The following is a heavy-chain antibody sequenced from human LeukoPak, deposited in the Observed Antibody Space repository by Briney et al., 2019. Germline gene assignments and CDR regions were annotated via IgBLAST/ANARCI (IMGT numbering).Heavy chain of an antibody. CDR1: GYTFTGYY. J-gene: IGHJ2*01. V-gene: IGHV1-2*02. D-gene: IGHD4-17*01. Sequence: ASVKVSCKASGYTFTGYYMHWVRQPPGQGLEWMGWINTNSGGTNYAQKFQGRVTMTRDTSISTAYMELSRLRSDDTAVYYCAGDTTAPRDWYFDLWGRGTLVTVSS. CDR3: AGDTTAPRDWYFDL. CDR2: INTNSGGT.